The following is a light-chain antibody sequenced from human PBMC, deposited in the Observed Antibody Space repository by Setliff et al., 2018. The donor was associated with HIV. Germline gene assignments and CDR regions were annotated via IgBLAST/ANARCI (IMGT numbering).Light chain of an antibody. CDR3: TSYTSSSTLYV. V-gene: IGLV2-14*01. CDR1: SSDVGAYNY. J-gene: IGLJ1*01. CDR2: DVS. Sequence: QSALTKPASVSGSPGQSITISCTGTSSDVGAYNYVSWYQQHPGKAPRLIIYDVSDRPSGVSNRFSGSKSGNTASLTISGLQAEDEADYYCTSYTSSSTLYVFGTGTKVTVL.